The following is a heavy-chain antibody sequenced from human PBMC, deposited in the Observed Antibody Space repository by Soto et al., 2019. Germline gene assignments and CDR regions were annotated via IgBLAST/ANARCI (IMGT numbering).Heavy chain of an antibody. Sequence: GGSLRLSCAASGFTFSSYAMSWVRQAPGKGLEWDSAISGSGGSTYYADSVKGRFTISRDNSKNTLYLQMNSLRAEDTAVYYCARGIGAVAHGYAFYIWGQGTMVTVSS. CDR2: ISGSGGST. V-gene: IGHV3-23*01. J-gene: IGHJ3*02. CDR1: GFTFSSYA. D-gene: IGHD2-15*01. CDR3: ARGIGAVAHGYAFYI.